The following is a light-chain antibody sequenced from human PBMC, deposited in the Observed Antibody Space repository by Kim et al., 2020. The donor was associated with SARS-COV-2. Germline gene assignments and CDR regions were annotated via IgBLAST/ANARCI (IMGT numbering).Light chain of an antibody. V-gene: IGKV4-1*01. Sequence: DIVMTQSPDSLAVSLGERATINCKSSQSVLYSYNNKYYLAWYQQKAGQPPKLFIYWASTRESGVPDRFSGSGSGTDFTLTISSLQAEDVAVYFCQQYYSPPWTFGQGTKVEI. CDR1: QSVLYSYNNKYY. J-gene: IGKJ1*01. CDR2: WAS. CDR3: QQYYSPPWT.